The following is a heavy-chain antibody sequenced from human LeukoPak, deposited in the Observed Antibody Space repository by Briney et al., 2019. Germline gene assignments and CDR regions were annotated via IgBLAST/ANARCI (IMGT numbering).Heavy chain of an antibody. V-gene: IGHV3-7*01. D-gene: IGHD2-2*01. CDR3: ARERYCTTATCYVGVPFDY. CDR1: GFTFSTYY. CDR2: IKQDGSEN. J-gene: IGHJ4*02. Sequence: PGGSLRLSCAASGFTFSTYYMTWVRQAPGKGLEWVAGIKQDGSENYYVDSVKGRFTISRDNSKDSLYLQMNSLRVEDTAVYFCARERYCTTATCYVGVPFDYWGQGTLVTVSS.